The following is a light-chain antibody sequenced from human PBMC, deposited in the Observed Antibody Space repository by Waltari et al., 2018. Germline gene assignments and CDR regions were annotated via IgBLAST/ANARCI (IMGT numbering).Light chain of an antibody. Sequence: QSVLTQPPSASGTPGQRVAISCSGSSAHIGNNYVYWYQQLPGTAPKPPIYKNNLRPSGVPDRFSGSKSVTSASLAISGLRSEDEANYYCAAWDDSLSGQWVFGGGTKLTVL. CDR1: SAHIGNNY. V-gene: IGLV1-47*01. CDR2: KNN. J-gene: IGLJ2*01. CDR3: AAWDDSLSGQWV.